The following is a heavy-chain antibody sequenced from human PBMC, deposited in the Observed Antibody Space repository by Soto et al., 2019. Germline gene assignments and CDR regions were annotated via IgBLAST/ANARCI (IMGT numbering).Heavy chain of an antibody. D-gene: IGHD2-21*01. CDR3: VRRGDSRYSFDF. CDR2: ISGSSI. Sequence: EVVLVESGGDLVQPGGSLRLSCAASGFTFSIYEMNWVRQAPGKGLEGVSFISGSSIYYAEPVKGRFTVSRDNAKNSLYRQMISLRAEDTAVYYCVRRGDSRYSFDFWGQGTLVTVSS. CDR1: GFTFSIYE. V-gene: IGHV3-48*03. J-gene: IGHJ4*02.